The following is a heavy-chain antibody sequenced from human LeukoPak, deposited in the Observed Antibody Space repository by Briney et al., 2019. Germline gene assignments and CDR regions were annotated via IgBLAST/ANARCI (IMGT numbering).Heavy chain of an antibody. V-gene: IGHV3-9*01. CDR1: GFTFDDYA. CDR2: ISWNSGSI. D-gene: IGHD6-19*01. CDR3: AKDILSAGWNWFDP. Sequence: GGSLRLSCAACGFTFDDYAMHLVRQAPGKGLEWVSGISWNSGSIGYADSVKGRFTISRDNAKNSLYLQMNSLRAEDTALYYCAKDILSAGWNWFDPWGQGTLVTVSS. J-gene: IGHJ5*02.